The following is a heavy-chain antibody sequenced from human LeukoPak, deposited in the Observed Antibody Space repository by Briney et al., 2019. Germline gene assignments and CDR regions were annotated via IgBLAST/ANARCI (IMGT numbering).Heavy chain of an antibody. Sequence: PGGSLRLSCTASGFTLSSYEMSWIRQAPGKGLEWVGFIRSKAYGGTTEYAASVKGRFTISRDDSKSIAYLQLNSLKTEDTAVYYCTSSFGQLSFFDYWGQGTLVTVSS. CDR2: IRSKAYGGTT. V-gene: IGHV3-49*03. J-gene: IGHJ4*02. CDR1: GFTLSSYE. CDR3: TSSFGQLSFFDY. D-gene: IGHD3-10*01.